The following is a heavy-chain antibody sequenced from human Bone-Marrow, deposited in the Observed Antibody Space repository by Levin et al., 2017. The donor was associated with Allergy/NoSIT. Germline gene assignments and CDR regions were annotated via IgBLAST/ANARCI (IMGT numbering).Heavy chain of an antibody. Sequence: GGSLRLSCAASGFTFSDYYMSWIRQAPGKGLEWVSYISNGGSTIYYADSVKGRFTISRDNAKNSLYLQMNSLRAEDTAVYYCATSGRRDQLLYFDFWGQGTLVTVSS. D-gene: IGHD2-2*01. CDR2: ISNGGSTI. CDR3: ATSGRRDQLLYFDF. J-gene: IGHJ4*02. CDR1: GFTFSDYY. V-gene: IGHV3-11*01.